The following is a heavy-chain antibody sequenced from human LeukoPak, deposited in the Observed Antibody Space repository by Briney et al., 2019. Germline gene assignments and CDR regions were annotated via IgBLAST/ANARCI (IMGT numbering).Heavy chain of an antibody. Sequence: RASETLSLTCTVSGGSISSSSYYWGWIRQPPGKGLEWIGSIYYSGSTYYNPSLKSRVTISVDTSKNQFSLKLSSVTAADTAVYYCARVDTAMANDYWGQGTLVTVSS. CDR2: IYYSGST. CDR1: GGSISSSSYY. CDR3: ARVDTAMANDY. D-gene: IGHD5-18*01. J-gene: IGHJ4*02. V-gene: IGHV4-39*01.